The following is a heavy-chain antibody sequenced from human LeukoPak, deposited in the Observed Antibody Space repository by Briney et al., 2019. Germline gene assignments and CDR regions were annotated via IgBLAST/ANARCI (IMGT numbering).Heavy chain of an antibody. CDR2: IYYSGST. J-gene: IGHJ4*02. Sequence: PSETLSLTCTVSGGSISSSGYYWGWIRQPPGKGLEWIGSIYYSGSTYYNPSLKSRVTISVDTSKNQFSLKLSSVIAADTAVYYCARRSLWFGELSLYYLDYWGQGTLVTVSS. D-gene: IGHD3-10*01. V-gene: IGHV4-39*01. CDR3: ARRSLWFGELSLYYLDY. CDR1: GGSISSSGYY.